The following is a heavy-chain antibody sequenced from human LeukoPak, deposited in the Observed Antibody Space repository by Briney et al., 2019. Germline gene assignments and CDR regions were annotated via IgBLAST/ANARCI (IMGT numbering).Heavy chain of an antibody. Sequence: PGGSLRLSCAASGFTFSGYAMSWVRQAPGKGLEWVSAISGSGGSTYYADSVKGRFTISRDNAKNSLYLQMNSLRAEDTALYYCARENLDGTLYYYYYMDVWGKGTTVTVSS. CDR2: ISGSGGST. CDR1: GFTFSGYA. J-gene: IGHJ6*03. CDR3: ARENLDGTLYYYYYMDV. V-gene: IGHV3-23*01. D-gene: IGHD1-1*01.